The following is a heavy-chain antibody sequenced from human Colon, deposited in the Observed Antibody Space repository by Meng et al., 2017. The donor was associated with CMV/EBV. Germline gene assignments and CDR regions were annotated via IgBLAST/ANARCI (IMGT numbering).Heavy chain of an antibody. CDR3: ANDLFGGSS. D-gene: IGHD3-16*01. J-gene: IGHJ5*02. CDR2: ITWDGENT. Sequence: RLSCGASGFAFEEHTMHWIRQAPGKGLEWVSLITWDGENTNYADPVRGRFIVSRDNNKKSLYLEMNSLTTEDTALYYCANDLFGGSSWGQGTLVTVSS. CDR1: GFAFEEHT. V-gene: IGHV3-43*01.